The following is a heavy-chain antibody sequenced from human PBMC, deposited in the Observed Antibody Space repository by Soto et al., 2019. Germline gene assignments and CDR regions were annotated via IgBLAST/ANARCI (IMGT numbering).Heavy chain of an antibody. CDR1: GESIRSTNW. CDR2: IHHSGRT. D-gene: IGHD6-19*01. CDR3: ARDPGYNTGGNWFDP. Sequence: QVRLQESGPGLVKPSGTLSLTCAVSGESIRSTNWWSWVRQPPGKGLEWIGDIHHSGRTNYNPSLKSRATISVDKAKNQFSLRLISVTAADTAMYYCARDPGYNTGGNWFDPWGQGALVPVSA. V-gene: IGHV4-4*02. J-gene: IGHJ5*02.